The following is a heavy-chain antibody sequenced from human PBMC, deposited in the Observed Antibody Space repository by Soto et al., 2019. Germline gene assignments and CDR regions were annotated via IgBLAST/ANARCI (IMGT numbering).Heavy chain of an antibody. CDR2: ISAYNGNT. V-gene: IGHV1-18*01. D-gene: IGHD3-9*01. CDR1: GYTFNSYG. Sequence: GASVKVSCKASGYTFNSYGITWVRQAPGQGLEWMGWISAYNGNTNYAQNLQGRVTMTTDTSTSTAYMELRSLRSDDTAVYYCARDQYDILTGYYSRDALAIWGQRTTVPVTS. CDR3: ARDQYDILTGYYSRDALAI. J-gene: IGHJ3*02.